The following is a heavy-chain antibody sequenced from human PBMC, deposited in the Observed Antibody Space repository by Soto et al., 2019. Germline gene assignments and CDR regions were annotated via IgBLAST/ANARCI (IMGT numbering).Heavy chain of an antibody. CDR1: GGSISSSGYY. CDR3: ARGQNDCNSNSCYGGNWFDP. J-gene: IGHJ5*02. CDR2: IYYNGDT. D-gene: IGHD2-2*01. Sequence: PSETLSLTCTVSGGSISSSGYYWAWLRQPPGRGLEWIGSIYYNGDTYFYPSLKSRVTISVDTSKNQFSLKLTSVTAADTAVYYCARGQNDCNSNSCYGGNWFDPWGQGTLVTVSS. V-gene: IGHV4-39*01.